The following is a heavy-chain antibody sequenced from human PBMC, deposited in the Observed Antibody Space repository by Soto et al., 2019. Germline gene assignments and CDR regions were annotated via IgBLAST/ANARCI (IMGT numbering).Heavy chain of an antibody. Sequence: ASVKVSCKASGYTFTSYDINCVRRATGQVLEWMGWMNPNSGNTGYAQKFQGRVTMTRNTSISTAYMELSSLRSEDTAVYYCARVPYVYCSGGSCYVGYWGQGTLVTVSS. D-gene: IGHD2-15*01. CDR2: MNPNSGNT. CDR1: GYTFTSYD. CDR3: ARVPYVYCSGGSCYVGY. V-gene: IGHV1-8*01. J-gene: IGHJ4*02.